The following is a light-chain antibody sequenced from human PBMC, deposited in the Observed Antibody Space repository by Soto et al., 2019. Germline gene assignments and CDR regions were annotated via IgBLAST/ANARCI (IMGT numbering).Light chain of an antibody. CDR3: ASYTSSATYV. V-gene: IGLV2-14*01. CDR2: DVT. Sequence: QSALTQPASVSGSPGQSITISCTGTSSDVGGYNYVSWYQQHPGKAPKLMIYDVTNRPSGVSSRFSGSKSGNTASLTISGLQAEDEADYYCASYTSSATYVTGTGTKVTVL. J-gene: IGLJ1*01. CDR1: SSDVGGYNY.